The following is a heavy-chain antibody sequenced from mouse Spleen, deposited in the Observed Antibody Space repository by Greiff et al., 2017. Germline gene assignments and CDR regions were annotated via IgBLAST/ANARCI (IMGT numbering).Heavy chain of an antibody. CDR2: IYPGSGST. V-gene: IGHV1-55*01. Sequence: QVQLQQPGAELVKPGASVKMSCKASGYTFTSYWITWVKQRPGQGLEWIGDIYPGSGSTNYNEKFKSKATLTVDTSSSTAYMQLSSLTSEDSSVYYCARWPYDGGAMDYWGQGTSVTVSS. D-gene: IGHD2-3*01. CDR3: ARWPYDGGAMDY. CDR1: GYTFTSYW. J-gene: IGHJ4*01.